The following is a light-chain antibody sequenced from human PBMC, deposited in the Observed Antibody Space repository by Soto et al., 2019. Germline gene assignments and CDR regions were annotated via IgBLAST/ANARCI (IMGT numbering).Light chain of an antibody. CDR2: DAS. J-gene: IGKJ3*01. CDR1: QSVSGW. CDR3: LQDESFSGT. Sequence: TCRASQSVSGWLAWYQQKPGEAPKLLIYDASALPRGVPSRFSGSVSGTKVTRTSSRVPPYDLATYYDLQDESFSGTFGTGTKVDIK. V-gene: IGKV1-5*01.